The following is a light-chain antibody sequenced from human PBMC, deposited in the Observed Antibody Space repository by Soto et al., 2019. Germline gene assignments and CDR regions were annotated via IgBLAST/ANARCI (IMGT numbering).Light chain of an antibody. CDR2: EAS. CDR3: QQLNSLPFT. CDR1: HDISTY. Sequence: QLTPSPSVLSASVGDPVTITCRASHDISTYLAWYQQKPGKAPKLMIYEASTLQSGVPSRFSGSGSGTEFTLTISVLLPEDFATYRCQQLNSLPFTFGQGTRLEI. V-gene: IGKV1-9*01. J-gene: IGKJ5*01.